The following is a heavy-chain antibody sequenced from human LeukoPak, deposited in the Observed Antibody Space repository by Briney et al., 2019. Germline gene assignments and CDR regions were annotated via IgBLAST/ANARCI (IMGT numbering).Heavy chain of an antibody. V-gene: IGHV4-59*01. CDR3: ARTTMVRGTYYMDV. J-gene: IGHJ6*03. CDR1: GASISSYY. D-gene: IGHD3-10*01. CDR2: IYYSGST. Sequence: PSETLSLTCTISGASISSYYWSWIRQPPGKGLEWIGYIYYSGSTNYHPSLKSRVTFSVDTSKNQFSLKLISVTAADTAVYYCARTTMVRGTYYMDVWGKGTTVTISS.